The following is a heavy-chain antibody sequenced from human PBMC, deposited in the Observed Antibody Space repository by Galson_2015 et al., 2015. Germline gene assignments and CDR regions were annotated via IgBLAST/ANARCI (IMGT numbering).Heavy chain of an antibody. CDR3: ARDAGYCSGGSCYSSNWFDP. Sequence: SLRLSCAASGFTFSSYWMHWVRQAPGKGLVWVSRINSDGSSTSYADSVKGRFTISRDNAKNTLYLQMNSLRAEDTAVYYCARDAGYCSGGSCYSSNWFDPWGQGTLVTVSS. V-gene: IGHV3-74*01. CDR1: GFTFSSYW. CDR2: INSDGSST. D-gene: IGHD2-15*01. J-gene: IGHJ5*02.